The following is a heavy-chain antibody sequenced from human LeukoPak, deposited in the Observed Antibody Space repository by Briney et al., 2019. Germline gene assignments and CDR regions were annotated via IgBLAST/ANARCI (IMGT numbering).Heavy chain of an antibody. Sequence: PSQTLSLTCTVSGDSISSGSYYWNWIRQPAGKGLEWIGRIYTSGSTHYNPSLKSRVTISVDTSKNQFSLKLTSVTAADTAVYYCARERREQLLPPYTRSVTYFDYWGQGTLVTVSS. D-gene: IGHD2-2*01. V-gene: IGHV4-61*02. CDR3: ARERREQLLPPYTRSVTYFDY. J-gene: IGHJ4*02. CDR2: IYTSGST. CDR1: GDSISSGSYY.